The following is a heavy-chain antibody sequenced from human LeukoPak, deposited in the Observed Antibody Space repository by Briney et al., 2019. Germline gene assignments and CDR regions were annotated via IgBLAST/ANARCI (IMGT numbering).Heavy chain of an antibody. Sequence: SETLSLTCTVSGGSISSYYWSWIRQPPGKGLEWIGYIYYSGSTNYNPSLKSRVTISVDTSKNRFSLKLSSVTAADTAVYYCARTSGSYYLFDYWGQGTLVTVSS. CDR1: GGSISSYY. D-gene: IGHD1-26*01. CDR3: ARTSGSYYLFDY. CDR2: IYYSGST. V-gene: IGHV4-59*01. J-gene: IGHJ4*02.